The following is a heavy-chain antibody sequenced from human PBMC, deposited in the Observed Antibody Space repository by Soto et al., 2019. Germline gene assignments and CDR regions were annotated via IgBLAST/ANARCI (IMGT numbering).Heavy chain of an antibody. CDR3: GRSVGLSYGMDV. V-gene: IGHV1-46*01. CDR2: INPSGGST. D-gene: IGHD1-26*01. J-gene: IGHJ6*02. Sequence: ASVKVSCKASGYTFTSYYMHWVRQALGQGLEWMGIINPSGGSTNYAQKLQGRATMSTDTSTSTAYMELRSLRSDDTAVYYCGRSVGLSYGMDVWGQGTTVTVSS. CDR1: GYTFTSYY.